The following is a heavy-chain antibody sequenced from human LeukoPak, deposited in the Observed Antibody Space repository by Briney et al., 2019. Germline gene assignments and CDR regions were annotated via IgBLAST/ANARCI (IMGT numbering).Heavy chain of an antibody. D-gene: IGHD2-2*01. V-gene: IGHV4-59*01. CDR2: IYYSGST. Sequence: KPSETLSLTCTISGGSISSYYWSWIRQPPGKGLEWIGYIYYSGSTNYNPSLKSRVTISVDTSKNQFSLKLSSVTAADTAVYYCARGGSARYNWFDPWGQGTLVTVSS. J-gene: IGHJ5*02. CDR1: GGSISSYY. CDR3: ARGGSARYNWFDP.